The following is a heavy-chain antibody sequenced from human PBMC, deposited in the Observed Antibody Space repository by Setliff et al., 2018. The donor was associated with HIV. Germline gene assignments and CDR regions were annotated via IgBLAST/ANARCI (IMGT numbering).Heavy chain of an antibody. D-gene: IGHD3-10*01. CDR3: ARQSVAVSGGFFDY. J-gene: IGHJ4*02. Sequence: PGESLKISCKGAGYSFTSYWIGWVRQMPGKGLEWMGIIHPGDSNTRHSPSFRGQVTMSADKSINTAYLQWSSLKASDTAMYYCARQSVAVSGGFFDYWGQGSLVTVSS. CDR2: IHPGDSNT. V-gene: IGHV5-51*01. CDR1: GYSFTSYW.